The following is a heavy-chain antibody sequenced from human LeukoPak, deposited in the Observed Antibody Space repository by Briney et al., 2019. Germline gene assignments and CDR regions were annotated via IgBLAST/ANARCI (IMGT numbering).Heavy chain of an antibody. CDR3: ARVGYGGTWYVDY. J-gene: IGHJ4*02. CDR1: GFTFSSYW. CDR2: INTDGSST. Sequence: GGSLRLSCAASGFTFSSYWRNWFGQPPGKGLGWFSRINTDGSSTSYADSVKGRFTISRDSAKNTLYLQMNSLRAEDTAVYYCARVGYGGTWYVDYWGQGTLVTVSS. V-gene: IGHV3-74*01. D-gene: IGHD6-13*01.